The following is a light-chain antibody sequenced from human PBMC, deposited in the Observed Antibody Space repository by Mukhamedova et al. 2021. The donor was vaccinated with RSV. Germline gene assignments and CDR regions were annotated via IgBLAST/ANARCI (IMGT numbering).Light chain of an antibody. Sequence: WYQRRVHGKPPKLLIYDVSNLDRGVPSRFSGSGSGTEFTLTISSLQPEDFAFYYCQRFSSYPLSFGPGTKVDV. J-gene: IGKJ3*01. CDR2: DVS. CDR3: QRFSSYPLS. V-gene: IGKV1-13*02.